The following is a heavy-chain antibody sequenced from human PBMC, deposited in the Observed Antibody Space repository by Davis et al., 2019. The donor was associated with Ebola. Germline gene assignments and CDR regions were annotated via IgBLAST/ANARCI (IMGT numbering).Heavy chain of an antibody. CDR1: GFTFSSYS. V-gene: IGHV3-21*01. CDR2: ISSSSSYI. CDR3: ASLPGSGSGCTGGVCQPHYYGMDV. J-gene: IGHJ6*02. Sequence: PGGSLTLSCAASGFTFSSYSMNWVRQAPGKGLEWVSSISSSSSYIYYADSVKGRFTISRDNAKNSLYLQMNSLRAEDTAVYYCASLPGSGSGCTGGVCQPHYYGMDVWGQGTTVTVSS. D-gene: IGHD2-8*02.